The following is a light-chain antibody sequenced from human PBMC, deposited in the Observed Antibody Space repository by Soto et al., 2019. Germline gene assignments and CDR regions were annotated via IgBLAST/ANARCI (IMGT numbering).Light chain of an antibody. J-gene: IGLJ3*02. CDR1: ASNIGANYD. Sequence: QSVLTQPPSVSGAPGQRVTISCTGGASNIGANYDVHWYQQLPGTAPKLLIYGTSNRPSGVPDRFSGSKSGTSASLAITGLQAEDEADYYCQAYDNSLGVSVLFGGGTKLTVL. V-gene: IGLV1-40*01. CDR2: GTS. CDR3: QAYDNSLGVSVL.